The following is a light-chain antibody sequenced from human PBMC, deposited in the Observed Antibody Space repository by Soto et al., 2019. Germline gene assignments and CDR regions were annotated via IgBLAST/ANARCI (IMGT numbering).Light chain of an antibody. CDR3: QHFGGSPPRYT. V-gene: IGKV3-20*01. Sequence: EIVLTQSPGTLSLSPGDRVTLSCRASQTVNTDFVAWYQQKPGQAPRLLIFGSSKRATDIPDRFSGSGSGTDFTLTISRLDPEDFALYHCQHFGGSPPRYTFGEGTKLEIK. CDR2: GSS. J-gene: IGKJ2*01. CDR1: QTVNTDF.